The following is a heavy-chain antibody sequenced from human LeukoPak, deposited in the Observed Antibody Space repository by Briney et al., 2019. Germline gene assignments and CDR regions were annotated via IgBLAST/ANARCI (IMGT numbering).Heavy chain of an antibody. V-gene: IGHV3-9*01. J-gene: IGHJ3*01. D-gene: IGHD2-15*01. CDR1: GFTFDDYA. CDR3: ARGISAVVPRAFDL. Sequence: GGSLRLSCAASGFTFDDYAMHWVRQAPGKGLEWVSGISWNSDNIGYADSVKGRFTISRDNAKNSLYLQMNSLRAEDTALYYCARGISAVVPRAFDLWGQGTMVTVSS. CDR2: ISWNSDNI.